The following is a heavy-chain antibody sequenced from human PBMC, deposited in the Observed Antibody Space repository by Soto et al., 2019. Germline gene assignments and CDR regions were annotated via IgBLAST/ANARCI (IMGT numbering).Heavy chain of an antibody. CDR3: ARDYCSSTSCSIDN. V-gene: IGHV3-74*01. Sequence: GGSLRLSCAASGFTFSNYAMSWVRQAPGKGLVWVSHINSDGSSTTYAESVKGRFTISRDNAKNTLYLQMNSLRADDTAVYYCARDYCSSTSCSIDNWGQGTLVTVSS. J-gene: IGHJ4*02. CDR1: GFTFSNYA. CDR2: INSDGSST. D-gene: IGHD2-2*01.